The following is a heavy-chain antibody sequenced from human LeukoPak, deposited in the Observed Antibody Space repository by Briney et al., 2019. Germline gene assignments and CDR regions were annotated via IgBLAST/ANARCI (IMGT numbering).Heavy chain of an antibody. Sequence: ASVKVSCKASGGTFSSYAISWVRQAPGQGLEWMGRIIPIFGTANYAQKFQGRVTITADESTSTAYMELSSLRSEDTAVYYCAIYVIAATSYYYYGMDVWGQGTTVTVSS. CDR2: IIPIFGTA. CDR3: AIYVIAATSYYYYGMDV. V-gene: IGHV1-69*13. J-gene: IGHJ6*02. D-gene: IGHD2-15*01. CDR1: GGTFSSYA.